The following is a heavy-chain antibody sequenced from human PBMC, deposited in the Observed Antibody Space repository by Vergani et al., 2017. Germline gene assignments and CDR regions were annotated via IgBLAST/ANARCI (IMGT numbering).Heavy chain of an antibody. V-gene: IGHV4-39*02. CDR2: IYTSGST. CDR1: GGSISSSSYY. J-gene: IGHJ4*02. Sequence: QLQLQESGPGLVKPSETLSLTCTVSGGSISSSSYYWGWIRQPPGKGLEWIGSIYTSGSTNYNPSLKSRVTISVDTSKNQFSLKLSSVTAADTAVYYCARDMEGYYGDSPGRDYWGQGTLVTVSS. D-gene: IGHD4-17*01. CDR3: ARDMEGYYGDSPGRDY.